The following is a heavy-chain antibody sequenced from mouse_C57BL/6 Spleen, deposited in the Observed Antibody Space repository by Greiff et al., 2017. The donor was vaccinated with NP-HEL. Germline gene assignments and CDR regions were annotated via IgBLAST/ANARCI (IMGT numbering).Heavy chain of an antibody. CDR1: GYTFTSYW. Sequence: VQLQQSGAELVKPGASVKLSCKASGYTFTSYWMQWVKQRPGQGLEWIGEIDPSDSYTNYNQKFKGKATLTVDTSSSTAYMQLSSLTSEDSAVYYCARSGPVYFDYWGQGTTLTVSS. V-gene: IGHV1-50*01. CDR2: IDPSDSYT. D-gene: IGHD3-1*01. J-gene: IGHJ2*01. CDR3: ARSGPVYFDY.